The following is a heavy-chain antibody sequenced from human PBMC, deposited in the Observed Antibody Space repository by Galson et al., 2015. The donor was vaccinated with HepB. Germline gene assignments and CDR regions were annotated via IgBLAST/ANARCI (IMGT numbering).Heavy chain of an antibody. CDR2: INHSGST. CDR1: GGSFSGYY. CDR3: AREHCSSTSCYHYYYYYYMDV. Sequence: ETLSLTCAVYGGSFSGYYWSWIRQPPGKGLEWIGEINHSGSTNYNPSLKSRVTISVDTSKNQFSLKLSSVTAADTAVYYCAREHCSSTSCYHYYYYYYMDVWGKGTTVTVSS. V-gene: IGHV4-34*01. D-gene: IGHD2-2*01. J-gene: IGHJ6*03.